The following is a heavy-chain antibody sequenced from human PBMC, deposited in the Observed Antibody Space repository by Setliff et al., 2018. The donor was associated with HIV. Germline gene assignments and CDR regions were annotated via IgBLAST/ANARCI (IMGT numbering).Heavy chain of an antibody. CDR3: GRHNHAIDV. CDR2: IYPGDSDT. Sequence: GESLKISCQGSGYSFTSYWIAWVRQMPGKGLEWMGIIYPGDSDTRYSPSFQGQVTISADKSISTAYLQWRSLQASDTAIYHCGRHNHAIDVWGQGTTVTVSS. CDR1: GYSFTSYW. V-gene: IGHV5-51*01. J-gene: IGHJ6*02.